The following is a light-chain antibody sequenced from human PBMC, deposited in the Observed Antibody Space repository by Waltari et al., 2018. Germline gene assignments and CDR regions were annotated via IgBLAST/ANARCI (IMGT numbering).Light chain of an antibody. J-gene: IGKJ1*01. CDR3: QQRSSWPRT. Sequence: EIVLTQSPAPVSLSPGARVPLSCRASQSISTALAWYQQKPGQAPRLLIYSAYNGATGIPARFSGSGSGTDFTLTISSLEPEDSAVYYCQQRSSWPRTFGQGTKVEIK. CDR1: QSISTA. V-gene: IGKV3-11*01. CDR2: SAY.